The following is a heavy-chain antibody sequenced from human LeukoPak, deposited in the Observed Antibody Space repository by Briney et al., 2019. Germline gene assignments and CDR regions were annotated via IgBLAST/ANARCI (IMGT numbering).Heavy chain of an antibody. CDR3: ATFSAIVGPFDY. V-gene: IGHV1-24*01. D-gene: IGHD1-26*01. CDR2: FDPEDGET. J-gene: IGHJ4*02. Sequence: ASVKVSCKVSGYTLTELSMHWVRQAPGKGLEWMGGFDPEDGETIYAQKFQGRVTMTEDTSTDTAYMELNSLRSEDTAVYYCATFSAIVGPFDYWGQGTLVTVSS. CDR1: GYTLTELS.